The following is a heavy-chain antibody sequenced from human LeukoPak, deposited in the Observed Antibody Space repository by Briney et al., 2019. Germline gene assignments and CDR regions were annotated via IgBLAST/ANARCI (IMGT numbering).Heavy chain of an antibody. Sequence: GGSLRLSCAASGFTFSSYGMHWVRQAPGKGLEWVAFIRYDGSNKYYADSVKGRFTISRDNSKNTLYLQMNSLRAEDTAVYYCAKDGFSTVTKLEYWGQGTLVTVSS. V-gene: IGHV3-30*02. CDR3: AKDGFSTVTKLEY. J-gene: IGHJ4*02. D-gene: IGHD4-17*01. CDR1: GFTFSSYG. CDR2: IRYDGSNK.